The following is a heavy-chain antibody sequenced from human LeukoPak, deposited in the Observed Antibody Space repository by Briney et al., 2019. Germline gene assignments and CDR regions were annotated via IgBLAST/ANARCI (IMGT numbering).Heavy chain of an antibody. J-gene: IGHJ3*02. V-gene: IGHV5-51*01. CDR3: ARQVDYGREAFDI. D-gene: IGHD4-17*01. Sequence: GESLKISCKGSGYSFTSYWIGWVRQLPGKGLEWMGIIYPGDSDTRYSPSFQGQVTISADKSISTAYLQWSSLKASDTAMYYCARQVDYGREAFDIWGQGTMVTVSS. CDR1: GYSFTSYW. CDR2: IYPGDSDT.